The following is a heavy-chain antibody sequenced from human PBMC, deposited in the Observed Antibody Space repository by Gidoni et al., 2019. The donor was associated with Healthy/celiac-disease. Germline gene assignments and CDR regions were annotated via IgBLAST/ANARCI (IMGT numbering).Heavy chain of an antibody. Sequence: EVQLVESGGGLVKPGGSLTASCAACGFTSSSYSSNWVRQAPWKGLEWVSSISRSSSYIYYADSVKGRFTISIDNAKNSLYLQMNSLRAEDTAVYYCARAPYCSSTSCYYGPDYYYYYMDVWGKGTTVTVSS. D-gene: IGHD2-2*01. CDR1: GFTSSSYS. J-gene: IGHJ6*03. V-gene: IGHV3-21*01. CDR2: ISRSSSYI. CDR3: ARAPYCSSTSCYYGPDYYYYYMDV.